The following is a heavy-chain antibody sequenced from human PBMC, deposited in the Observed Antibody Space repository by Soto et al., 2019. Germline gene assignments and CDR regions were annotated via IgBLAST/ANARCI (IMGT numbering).Heavy chain of an antibody. CDR1: GFSVTNNY. J-gene: IGHJ4*01. CDR2: IDIGGNT. Sequence: EVQVVESGGGLVQPGGSLRLSCAASGFSVTNNYMNWVRQAPGKGLEWVSIIDIGGNTYYADSVKDRFTISRDTSRNTLLILISILRADDTSVYCCVLRPVATGSLGRRHNFD. D-gene: IGHD2-15*01. V-gene: IGHV3-66*01. CDR3: VLRPVATGSLGRRHNFD.